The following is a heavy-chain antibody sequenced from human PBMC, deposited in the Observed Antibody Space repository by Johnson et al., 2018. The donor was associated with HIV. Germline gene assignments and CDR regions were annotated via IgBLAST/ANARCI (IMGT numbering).Heavy chain of an antibody. Sequence: HVQLVESGGGVVQPGRSLRLSCAASGFTFSSYAMHWVRQAPGKGLEWVAVISYDGSNKYYADSVKGRLTISRDNSKNTLYLQMNSLRAEDTAVYYCAKAESDLNWGYAFDIWGQGTMVTVSS. D-gene: IGHD7-27*01. CDR1: GFTFSSYA. V-gene: IGHV3-30-3*01. CDR2: ISYDGSNK. CDR3: AKAESDLNWGYAFDI. J-gene: IGHJ3*02.